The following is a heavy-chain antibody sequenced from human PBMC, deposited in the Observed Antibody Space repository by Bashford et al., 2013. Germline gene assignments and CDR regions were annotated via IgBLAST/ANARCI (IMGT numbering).Heavy chain of an antibody. CDR1: GGTFKNYV. J-gene: IGHJ4*02. CDR2: IIPIFGA. V-gene: IGHV1-69*13. CDR3: ARWAGRNIMSGWYGPIDY. Sequence: SVKVSCKASGGTFKNYVISWVRQAPGQGLEWMGGIIPIFGAHYAQKFQGRVTITADESTSTAYMELSSLRSEDTAVYYCARWAGRNIMSGWYGPIDYWGQGTLVTVSS. D-gene: IGHD6-19*01.